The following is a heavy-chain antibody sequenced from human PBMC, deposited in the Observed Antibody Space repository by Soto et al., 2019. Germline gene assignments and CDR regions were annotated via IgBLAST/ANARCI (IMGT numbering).Heavy chain of an antibody. CDR1: GGSISSGEYY. J-gene: IGHJ4*02. V-gene: IGHV4-30-4*01. CDR3: VRYYYDSSGYFDY. Sequence: SETLSLTCTVSGGSISSGEYYWSWIRQPPGKGLEWIGYIYYSGSTYYNPSLKSRVTISVDTSKNQFSLKLSSVTAADTAVYYCVRYYYDSSGYFDYWGQGILVTVS. D-gene: IGHD3-22*01. CDR2: IYYSGST.